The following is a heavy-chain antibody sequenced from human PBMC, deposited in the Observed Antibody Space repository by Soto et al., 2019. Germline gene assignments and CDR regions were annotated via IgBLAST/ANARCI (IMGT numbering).Heavy chain of an antibody. J-gene: IGHJ6*03. Sequence: GGSLRLSCASTGFTFDNYAMTWVRQAPGKGLEWVSTIHISGSRTQYAVSVKDRFTISRDDSRNRLYLQMDSLRAEDTALYYCARDGGDYGDYLYYYYYYMDVWGKGTTVTV. V-gene: IGHV3-23*05. CDR2: IHISGSRT. CDR3: ARDGGDYGDYLYYYYYYMDV. CDR1: GFTFDNYA. D-gene: IGHD4-17*01.